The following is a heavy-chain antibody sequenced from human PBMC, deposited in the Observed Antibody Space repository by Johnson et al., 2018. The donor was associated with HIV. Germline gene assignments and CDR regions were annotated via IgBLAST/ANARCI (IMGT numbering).Heavy chain of an antibody. D-gene: IGHD3-22*01. V-gene: IGHV3-9*01. CDR1: GFTVSSNY. CDR3: AKGFGPYYYDSSGPGAFDI. Sequence: VQLVESGGGLVQPGGSLRLSCAVSGFTVSSNYMNWVRQAPGKGLEWVSGISWNSGSIGYADSVKGRFTISRDNAKNSLYLQMNSLRAEDTALYYCAKGFGPYYYDSSGPGAFDIWGQGTMVTVSS. J-gene: IGHJ3*02. CDR2: ISWNSGSI.